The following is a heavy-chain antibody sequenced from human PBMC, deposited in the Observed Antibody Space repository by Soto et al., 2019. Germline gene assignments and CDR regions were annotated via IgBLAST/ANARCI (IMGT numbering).Heavy chain of an antibody. CDR2: INAGNGNT. D-gene: IGHD3-3*01. V-gene: IGHV1-3*01. Sequence: ATVKVSCKASGYTFTRYAMHWVRQAPGQRLEWMGWINAGNGNTKYSQKFQGRVTITRDTSASTAYMELSSLRSDDTAVYYCARDFIDDYDFWSGYYNPYYYYGMDVWGQGTTVTVSS. CDR1: GYTFTRYA. CDR3: ARDFIDDYDFWSGYYNPYYYYGMDV. J-gene: IGHJ6*02.